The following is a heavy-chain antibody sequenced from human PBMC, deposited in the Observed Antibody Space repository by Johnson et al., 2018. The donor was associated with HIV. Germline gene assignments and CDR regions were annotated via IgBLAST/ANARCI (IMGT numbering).Heavy chain of an antibody. CDR2: IRYDGSNK. Sequence: QVQLVESGGGVVQPGGSLRLSCVTSGFTFSSYGMHWVRQAPGKGLEWVAFIRYDGSNKYYADSVKGRFTISRDNAKNSLYLQMNSLRAEDTAVYYCARYIMADTALDPGFAFDIWGQGTMVTVSS. V-gene: IGHV3-30*02. CDR1: GFTFSSYG. D-gene: IGHD3-16*01. J-gene: IGHJ3*02. CDR3: ARYIMADTALDPGFAFDI.